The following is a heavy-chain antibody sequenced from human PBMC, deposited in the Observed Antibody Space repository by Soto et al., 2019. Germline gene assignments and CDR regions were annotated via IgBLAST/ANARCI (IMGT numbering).Heavy chain of an antibody. D-gene: IGHD6-13*01. V-gene: IGHV3-33*01. CDR3: ARALVSIAAAGTGYYYYGMDV. CDR2: IWYDGSNK. Sequence: GSLRLSCAASGFTFSSYGMHWVRQAPGKGLEWVAVIWYDGSNKYYADSVKGRFTISRDNSKNTLYLQMNSLRAEDTAVYYCARALVSIAAAGTGYYYYGMDVWGQGTTVTVSS. CDR1: GFTFSSYG. J-gene: IGHJ6*02.